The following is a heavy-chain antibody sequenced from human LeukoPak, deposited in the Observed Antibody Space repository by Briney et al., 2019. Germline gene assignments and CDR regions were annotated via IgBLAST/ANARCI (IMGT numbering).Heavy chain of an antibody. V-gene: IGHV3-7*04. J-gene: IGHJ4*02. Sequence: PGGSLRLSCAASGFTFSSHWMTWVRQAPGKGLEWVAGIKQGGTEKYYVDSVKGRFTVSGDNAKNSLYLQMNSLSADDTAVYFCARGPNYGARVDFLDSWGRGTKVTVSS. CDR3: ARGPNYGARVDFLDS. CDR2: IKQGGTEK. CDR1: GFTFSSHW. D-gene: IGHD4-17*01.